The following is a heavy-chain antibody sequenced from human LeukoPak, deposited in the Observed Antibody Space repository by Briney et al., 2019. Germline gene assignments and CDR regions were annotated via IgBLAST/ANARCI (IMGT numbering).Heavy chain of an antibody. CDR1: GFTFSSYT. D-gene: IGHD2-2*03. CDR3: ARDLRLDIVVVPAAMALVIDY. J-gene: IGHJ4*02. V-gene: IGHV3-21*01. CDR2: VTSSSTSI. Sequence: GGSLRLSCAASGFTFSSYTMNWVRQAPGKGLEWVSSVTSSSTSIYYADSVKGRFTISRDNSKNTLYLQMNSLRAEDTAIYYCARDLRLDIVVVPAAMALVIDYWGQGTLVTVSS.